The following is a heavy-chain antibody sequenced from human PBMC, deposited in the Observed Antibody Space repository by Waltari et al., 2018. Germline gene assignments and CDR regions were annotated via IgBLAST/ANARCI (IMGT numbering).Heavy chain of an antibody. J-gene: IGHJ4*02. D-gene: IGHD3-22*01. V-gene: IGHV3-48*04. CDR1: GFTFSSYS. CDR3: ARLPITMIVDY. Sequence: EVQLVESGGGLVQPGGSLRLSCAASGFTFSSYSMNWVRQAPGKGLEWVSYISSSSTIYYADSVKGRFTISRDNAKNSLYLQMNSLRAEDTAVYYCARLPITMIVDYWGQGTLVTASS. CDR2: ISSSSTI.